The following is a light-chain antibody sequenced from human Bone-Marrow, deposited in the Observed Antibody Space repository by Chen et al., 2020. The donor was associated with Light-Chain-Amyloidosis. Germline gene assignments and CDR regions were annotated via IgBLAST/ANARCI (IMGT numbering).Light chain of an antibody. CDR3: CSYAGASTYV. CDR2: EVE. J-gene: IGLJ1*01. CDR1: RSDIRSFNL. Sequence: QSALTQPASVAGSPGQSITLSCTGTRSDIRSFNLVSWYQHHPDKAPKLIIYEVEKRPSGVSNRFSGSRSGNTASLTISGLQADDEAAYYCCSYAGASTYVFGTGTEVTVL. V-gene: IGLV2-23*02.